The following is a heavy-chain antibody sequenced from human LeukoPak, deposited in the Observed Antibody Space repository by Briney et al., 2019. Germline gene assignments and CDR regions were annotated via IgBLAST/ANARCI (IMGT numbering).Heavy chain of an antibody. Sequence: VASVKVSCKASGGTFSSYAISWVRQAPGQGLEWMGRIIPILGIANYAQKFQGRVTITADKSTSTAYMELSSLRSEDTAVYYCARDPVVRGVLDYWGQGTLVTVSS. V-gene: IGHV1-69*04. CDR3: ARDPVVRGVLDY. D-gene: IGHD3-10*01. CDR2: IIPILGIA. CDR1: GGTFSSYA. J-gene: IGHJ4*02.